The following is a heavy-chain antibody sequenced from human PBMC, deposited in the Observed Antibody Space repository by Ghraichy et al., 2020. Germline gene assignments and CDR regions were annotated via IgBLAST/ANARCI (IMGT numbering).Heavy chain of an antibody. CDR1: GFTFSNAW. D-gene: IGHD3-22*01. V-gene: IGHV3-15*01. CDR3: TTGLRLITMIVVVIPGFDY. J-gene: IGHJ4*02. CDR2: IKSKTDGGTT. Sequence: GESLNISCAASGFTFSNAWMSWVRQAPGKGLEWVGRIKSKTDGGTTDYAAPVKGRFTISRDDSKNTLYLQMNSLKTEDTAVYYCTTGLRLITMIVVVIPGFDYWGQGTLVTVSS.